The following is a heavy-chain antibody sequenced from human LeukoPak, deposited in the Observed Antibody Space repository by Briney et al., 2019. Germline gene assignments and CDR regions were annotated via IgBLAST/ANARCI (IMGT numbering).Heavy chain of an antibody. CDR2: IYYSGST. CDR3: AGDYGDLLTGIRFDT. J-gene: IGHJ5*02. CDR1: GGSISSGDYY. V-gene: IGHV4-30-4*01. Sequence: SETLSLTCTVSGGSISSGDYYWSWIRQPPGKGLEWIGYIYYSGSTYYNPSLKSRVTISIQTSKNQFSLKLTSVSAADTAVYYCAGDYGDLLTGIRFDTWGQGTLVTVSS. D-gene: IGHD7-27*01.